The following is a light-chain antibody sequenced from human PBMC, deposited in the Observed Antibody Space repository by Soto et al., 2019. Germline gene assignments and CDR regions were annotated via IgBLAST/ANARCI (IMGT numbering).Light chain of an antibody. CDR1: SSDIGAHNY. Sequence: QSALTQPASVSGSPGQSITISCTGTSSDIGAHNYVSWYQQHPGKAPKLMIYDVNDRPSDISDRFPGSKSGNTASLTISGLQAEDEADYYCCSYTTSSTYVFGPGTKVTVL. V-gene: IGLV2-14*01. CDR3: CSYTTSSTYV. J-gene: IGLJ1*01. CDR2: DVN.